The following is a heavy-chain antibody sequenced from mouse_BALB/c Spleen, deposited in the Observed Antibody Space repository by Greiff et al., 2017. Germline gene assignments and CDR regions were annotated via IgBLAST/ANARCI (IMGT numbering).Heavy chain of an antibody. CDR1: GFTFSSYT. Sequence: EVQGVESGGGLVQPGGSLKLSCAASGFTFSSYTMSWVRQTPEKRLEWVAYISNGGGSTYYPDTVKGRFTISRDNAKNTLYLQMSSLKSEDTAMYYCARLVTMDYWGQGTSVTVSS. J-gene: IGHJ4*01. CDR3: ARLVTMDY. CDR2: ISNGGGST. V-gene: IGHV5-12-2*01.